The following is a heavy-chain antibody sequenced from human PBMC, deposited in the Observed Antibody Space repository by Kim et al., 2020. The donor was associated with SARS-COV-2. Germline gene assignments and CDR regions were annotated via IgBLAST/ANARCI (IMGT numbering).Heavy chain of an antibody. CDR2: ISSSGSTI. V-gene: IGHV3-11*04. CDR1: GFTFSDYY. CDR3: ARELHPEWVRGVADSDAFDI. D-gene: IGHD3-10*01. Sequence: GGSLRLSCAASGFTFSDYYMSWIRQAPGKGLEWVSYISSSGSTIYYADSVKGRFTISRDNAKNSLYLQMNSLRAEDTAVYYCARELHPEWVRGVADSDAFDIWGQGTMVTVSS. J-gene: IGHJ3*02.